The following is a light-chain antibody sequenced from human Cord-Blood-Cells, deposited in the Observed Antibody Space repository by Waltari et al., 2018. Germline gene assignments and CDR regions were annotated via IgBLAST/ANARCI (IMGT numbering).Light chain of an antibody. CDR1: KLGDKY. CDR3: QAWDSSTVV. V-gene: IGLV3-1*01. CDR2: QDS. J-gene: IGLJ2*01. Sequence: SYELTQPPSVSVSPGQTASITCSGDKLGDKYACWYPQKPGQSPVLVIYQDSKRPSGIPERFSGSNSGNRATLTISGTQAMDEADYYCQAWDSSTVVFGGGTKLTVL.